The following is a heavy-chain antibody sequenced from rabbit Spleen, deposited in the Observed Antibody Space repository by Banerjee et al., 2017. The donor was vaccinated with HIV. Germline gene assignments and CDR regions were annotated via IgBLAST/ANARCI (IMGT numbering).Heavy chain of an antibody. J-gene: IGHJ3*01. V-gene: IGHV1S28*01. D-gene: IGHD2-1*01. CDR1: GFTISSAG. CDR3: VRGYDDYGDYTRLDL. Sequence: QSLEESGGRLVQPGESLTLSCKASGFTISSAGWISWVRQAPGKGLEYIAYISDGGITNYANSVKGQFTISRDNAQNTVFLQMTSLTASDTATYFCVRGYDDYGDYTRLDLWGQGTLVTVS. CDR2: ISDGGIT.